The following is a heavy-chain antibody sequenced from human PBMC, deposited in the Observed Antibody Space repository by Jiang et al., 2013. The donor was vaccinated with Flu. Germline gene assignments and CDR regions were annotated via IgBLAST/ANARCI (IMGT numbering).Heavy chain of an antibody. CDR1: GFTFSSYG. CDR3: AKGPGIAVAGTENWFDP. D-gene: IGHD6-19*01. Sequence: VQLVESGGGVVQPGRSLRLSCAASGFTFSSYGMHWVRQAPGKGLEWVAVISYDGSNKYYADSVKGRFTISRDNSKNTLYLQMNSLRAEDTAVYYCAKGPGIAVAGTENWFDPWGQGTLVTVSS. J-gene: IGHJ5*02. V-gene: IGHV3-30*18. CDR2: ISYDGSNK.